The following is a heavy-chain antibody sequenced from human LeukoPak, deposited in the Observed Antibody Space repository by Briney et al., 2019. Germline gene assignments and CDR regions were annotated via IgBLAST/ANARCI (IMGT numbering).Heavy chain of an antibody. CDR3: ARAGYSSSWYPPDQH. J-gene: IGHJ1*01. CDR2: ISSSSYI. CDR1: GFTFSSYS. D-gene: IGHD6-13*01. Sequence: KTGGSLRLFCAASGFTFSSYSMNWVRQAPGKGLEWVSSISSSSYIYYADSVKGRFTISRDNAKNSLYLQMNSLRAEDTAVYYCARAGYSSSWYPPDQHWGQGTLVTVSS. V-gene: IGHV3-21*01.